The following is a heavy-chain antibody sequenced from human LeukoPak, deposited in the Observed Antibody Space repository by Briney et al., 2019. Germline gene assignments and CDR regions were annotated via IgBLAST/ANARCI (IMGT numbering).Heavy chain of an antibody. Sequence: MPGGSLRLSCAASGFTFSSYTMNWVRLAPGKGLEWVSSISRSNIYKYYADSVKGRFTISRDNAKNSLYLQMNSLRAEDTAVYYCAKDNLWFGEGDPGGRYFDYWGQGTLVTVSS. CDR2: ISRSNIYK. D-gene: IGHD3-10*01. CDR3: AKDNLWFGEGDPGGRYFDY. CDR1: GFTFSSYT. J-gene: IGHJ4*02. V-gene: IGHV3-21*01.